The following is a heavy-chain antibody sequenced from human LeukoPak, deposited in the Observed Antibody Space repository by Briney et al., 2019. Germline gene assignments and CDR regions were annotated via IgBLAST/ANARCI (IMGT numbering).Heavy chain of an antibody. CDR2: ISPSGSTI. CDR1: GFTFSDYY. CDR3: AREKKRGYSGYDY. J-gene: IGHJ4*02. Sequence: GGSLRLSCAASGFTFSDYYMSWIRQAPGRGLEWLSYISPSGSTIYEADSMKGRFTISRDNARSSLFLQMNSLRAEDTAVYYCAREKKRGYSGYDYWGQGTLVTVSS. D-gene: IGHD5-12*01. V-gene: IGHV3-11*01.